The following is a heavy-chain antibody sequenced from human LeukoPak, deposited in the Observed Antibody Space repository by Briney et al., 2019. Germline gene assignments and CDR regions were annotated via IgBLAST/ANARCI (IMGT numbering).Heavy chain of an antibody. CDR1: GFSFSSYT. CDR3: AKNAAGIVLMIYAPLDS. CDR2: ISGSGSST. Sequence: GGSLRLSCAASGFSFSSYTMIWVRQPPGKGLEWVSRISGSGSSTYYADSVKGRFTISRDNSKNTLYLQMNSLRVEDTAVYYCAKNAAGIVLMIYAPLDSWGQGTLVTVSS. J-gene: IGHJ4*02. D-gene: IGHD2-8*01. V-gene: IGHV3-23*01.